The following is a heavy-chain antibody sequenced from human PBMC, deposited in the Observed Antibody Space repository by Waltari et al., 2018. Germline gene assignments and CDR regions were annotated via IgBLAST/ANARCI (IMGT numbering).Heavy chain of an antibody. V-gene: IGHV4-39*01. CDR3: ARGASDSSWYLGVAFDI. D-gene: IGHD6-13*01. Sequence: QLQLQESGPGLVKPSETLSLTCTVSVGSISSRSYYWGWIRQPPGKGLEWIGSIYYSGSTYYNPSLKSRVTISVDTSKNQFSLKLSSVTAADTAVYYCARGASDSSWYLGVAFDIWGQGTMVTVSS. J-gene: IGHJ3*02. CDR2: IYYSGST. CDR1: VGSISSRSYY.